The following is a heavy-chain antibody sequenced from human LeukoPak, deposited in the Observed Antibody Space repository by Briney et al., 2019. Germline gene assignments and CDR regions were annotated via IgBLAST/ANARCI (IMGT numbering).Heavy chain of an antibody. J-gene: IGHJ5*02. V-gene: IGHV3-23*01. Sequence: GGSLRLSCAASGFTLSSYAMSWVRQAPGKGLEWVSGISGGSSSTYYADSVKGRFTISRDNSKSTLYLQMNSLRAEDTAVYYCALHHGNYYVGRWFDPWGQGTLATVSS. CDR2: ISGGSSST. CDR3: ALHHGNYYVGRWFDP. D-gene: IGHD3-10*02. CDR1: GFTLSSYA.